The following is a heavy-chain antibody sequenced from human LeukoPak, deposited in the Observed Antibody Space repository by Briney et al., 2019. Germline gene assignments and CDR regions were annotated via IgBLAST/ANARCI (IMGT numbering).Heavy chain of an antibody. CDR1: GFTFSSYA. V-gene: IGHV3-30-3*01. J-gene: IGHJ4*02. CDR3: ARDPYYYGSGSYYLGY. Sequence: GGSLRLSCAASGFTFSSYAMHWVRQAPGKGLEWVAVISYDGSNKYYADSVKGRFTISRDNSKNTLYLQMNSLRAEDTAVYYCARDPYYYGSGSYYLGYRGQGTLVTVSS. D-gene: IGHD3-10*01. CDR2: ISYDGSNK.